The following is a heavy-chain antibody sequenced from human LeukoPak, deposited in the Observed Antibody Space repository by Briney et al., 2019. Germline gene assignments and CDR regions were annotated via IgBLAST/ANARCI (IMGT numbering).Heavy chain of an antibody. Sequence: GGSLRLSCAASGFTFSNHWMAWVRQTPGKGPGWVANIDEDGDVKSYAESVKGRFTVSRDNGRASVDLQMNSLRAEDTAIYYCAGHVPRGRSDFDCWGQGVLVTVS. CDR3: AGHVPRGRSDFDC. D-gene: IGHD5-12*01. J-gene: IGHJ4*02. V-gene: IGHV3-7*01. CDR1: GFTFSNHW. CDR2: IDEDGDVK.